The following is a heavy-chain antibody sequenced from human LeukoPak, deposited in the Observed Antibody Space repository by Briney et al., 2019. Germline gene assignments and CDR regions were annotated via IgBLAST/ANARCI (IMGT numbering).Heavy chain of an antibody. Sequence: SETLSLTCTVSGDSISNSAYFWGWIRQPPGKGLERIGSIYYSGSTYDNPSLKSRLTMSVDPSKNQFLLNLSSVTAADTAVYYCARDSVVVVPSLGLDPWGQGTLVTVSS. V-gene: IGHV4-39*06. CDR2: IYYSGST. D-gene: IGHD2-2*01. CDR3: ARDSVVVVPSLGLDP. CDR1: GDSISNSAYF. J-gene: IGHJ5*02.